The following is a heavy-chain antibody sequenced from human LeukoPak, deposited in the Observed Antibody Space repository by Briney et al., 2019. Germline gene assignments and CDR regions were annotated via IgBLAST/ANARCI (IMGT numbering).Heavy chain of an antibody. CDR2: IITYNGKT. D-gene: IGHD6-6*01. CDR3: AKDRWRDGSSSFDN. Sequence: ASVKVSCKASGYTFSSYSINWVRQAPGQGLEWMGWIITYNGKTNYAQKLQGRVTMTTDTSTSTAYMELRSLRSDDTAVYYCAKDRWRDGSSSFDNWGEGTLVSVS. V-gene: IGHV1-18*01. J-gene: IGHJ4*02. CDR1: GYTFSSYS.